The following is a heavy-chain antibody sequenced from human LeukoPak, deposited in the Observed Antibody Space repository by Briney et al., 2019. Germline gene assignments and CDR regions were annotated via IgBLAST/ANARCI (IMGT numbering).Heavy chain of an antibody. Sequence: SETLSLTCAVYGGPFSGYYWSWIRQPPGKGLEWIGEINHSGSTNYNPSLKSRVTISVDTSKNQFSLKLSSVTAADTAVYYCAVYCSSTSCLGWFDPWGQGTLVTVSS. D-gene: IGHD2-2*01. CDR3: AVYCSSTSCLGWFDP. CDR2: INHSGST. V-gene: IGHV4-34*01. J-gene: IGHJ5*02. CDR1: GGPFSGYY.